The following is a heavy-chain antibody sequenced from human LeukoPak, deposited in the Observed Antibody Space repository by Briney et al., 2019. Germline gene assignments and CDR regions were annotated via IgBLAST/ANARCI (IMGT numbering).Heavy chain of an antibody. D-gene: IGHD2/OR15-2a*01. CDR1: GFTFGNAW. CDR2: IKTKQDGGTT. Sequence: PGGSLRLACAASGFTFGNAWMNWVRQAPGKGLESVGRIKTKQDGGTTDYATPVKGRFTISRDDSRNTLYLQMNSLRTDDTAIYYCTAIREYCDSAVCYSPYFYYYMDVWGKGPTVAVSS. J-gene: IGHJ6*03. CDR3: TAIREYCDSAVCYSPYFYYYMDV. V-gene: IGHV3-15*01.